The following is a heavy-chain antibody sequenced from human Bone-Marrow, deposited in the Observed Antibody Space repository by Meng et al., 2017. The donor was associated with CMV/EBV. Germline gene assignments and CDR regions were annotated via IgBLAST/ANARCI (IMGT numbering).Heavy chain of an antibody. CDR2: ISNKVNSDTK. CDR1: LTFSDHY. D-gene: IGHD6-19*01. J-gene: IGHJ4*02. Sequence: LTFSDHYMDWVRQAPGKGLEWVGRISNKVNSDTKEYAASVKGRFTTSRDDSKNSLHLQMNGLKTEDTAVYYCARLIQYTSGWITFDYWGQGTLVTVSS. V-gene: IGHV3-72*01. CDR3: ARLIQYTSGWITFDY.